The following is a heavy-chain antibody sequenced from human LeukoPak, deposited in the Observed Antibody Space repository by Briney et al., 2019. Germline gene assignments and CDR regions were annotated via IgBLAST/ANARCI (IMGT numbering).Heavy chain of an antibody. Sequence: GGSLRLSCVASGFTLNDYALHWVRQAPGKGLEWISLISGDGDSTYYADSVKGRFTISRDNSKNSLYLQMSSLRAEDTAVYYCAKGVRSGTYSNCFDPWGQGTLVTVSS. CDR2: ISGDGDST. D-gene: IGHD1-26*01. J-gene: IGHJ5*02. V-gene: IGHV3-43*02. CDR1: GFTLNDYA. CDR3: AKGVRSGTYSNCFDP.